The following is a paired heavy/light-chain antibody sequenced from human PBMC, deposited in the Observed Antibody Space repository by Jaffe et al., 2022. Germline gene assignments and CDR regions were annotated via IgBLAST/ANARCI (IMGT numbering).Heavy chain of an antibody. CDR1: GFTFSSYG. CDR3: AKDVRGPPYMNDAFNI. D-gene: IGHD3-10*02. CDR2: IRYDGSNK. V-gene: IGHV3-30*02. Sequence: QVQLVESGGGVVQPGGSLRLSCAASGFTFSSYGMHWVRQAPGKGLEWVTFIRYDGSNKDYADSVKGRFTISRDNSKNTLYLHMNSLRAEDTAVYYCAKDVRGPPYMNDAFNIWGQGTMVTVSS. J-gene: IGHJ3*02.
Light chain of an antibody. CDR3: TSYTSSNTRV. Sequence: QSALTQPASVSGSPGQSITISCTGTSSDVGGYNYVSWYQQHPGKAPKLMIYDVSNRPSGVSNRFSGSKSGNTASLTISGLQAEDEADYYCTSYTSSNTRVFGGGTKLTVL. J-gene: IGLJ3*02. CDR2: DVS. V-gene: IGLV2-14*03. CDR1: SSDVGGYNY.